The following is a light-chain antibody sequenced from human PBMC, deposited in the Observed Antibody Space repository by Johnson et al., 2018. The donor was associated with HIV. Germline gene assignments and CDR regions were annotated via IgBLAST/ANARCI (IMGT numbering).Light chain of an antibody. Sequence: HSVLTQPPSVSAAPGQKVTISCSGSSSNIGNNYVSWYQQFPGTAPKLLIYENNKRPSGVPDRFSDSKSGTSATLAITGLQTGDEADYYCGTWDSSLSAHYIFGTGTKVTVL. CDR2: ENN. J-gene: IGLJ1*01. V-gene: IGLV1-51*02. CDR1: SSNIGNNY. CDR3: GTWDSSLSAHYI.